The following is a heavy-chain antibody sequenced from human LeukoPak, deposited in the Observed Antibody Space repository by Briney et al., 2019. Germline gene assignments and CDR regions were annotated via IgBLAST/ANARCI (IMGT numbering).Heavy chain of an antibody. D-gene: IGHD7-27*01. CDR2: IYHSGST. J-gene: IGHJ3*02. V-gene: IGHV4-30-4*08. Sequence: PSQTLSLTCTVSGGSISSGDYYWSWIRQPPGKGLEWIGSIYHSGSTYYNPSLKSRVTISVDTSKNHFSLKLSSVTAADTAVYYCARNWDPANDAFDIWGQGTMVTVSS. CDR3: ARNWDPANDAFDI. CDR1: GGSISSGDYY.